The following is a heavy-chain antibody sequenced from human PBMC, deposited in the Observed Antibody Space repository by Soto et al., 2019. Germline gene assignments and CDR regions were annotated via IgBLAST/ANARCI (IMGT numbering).Heavy chain of an antibody. D-gene: IGHD2-15*01. CDR1: GGSFSGYY. Sequence: SETLSLTCAVYGGSFSGYYWSWIRQPPGKGLEWIGEINHSGSTNYNPSLKIRVTISVDTSKNQFSLKLSSVTAADTAVYYCARRLLGYCSGGSCYYITQYFDYWGQGTLVTVSS. V-gene: IGHV4-34*01. J-gene: IGHJ4*02. CDR2: INHSGST. CDR3: ARRLLGYCSGGSCYYITQYFDY.